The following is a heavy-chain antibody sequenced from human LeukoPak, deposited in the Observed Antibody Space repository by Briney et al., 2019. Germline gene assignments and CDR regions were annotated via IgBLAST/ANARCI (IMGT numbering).Heavy chain of an antibody. Sequence: GGPLRLSCAASGYTFSNYAMHWVRQAPGKGLEWVAVISYDGSNKYYADSVKGRFTISRDNSKNTLYLQMNSLRAEDTALYYCAREPGYDSSGYSRFDYWGQGTLVTVSS. CDR3: AREPGYDSSGYSRFDY. CDR2: ISYDGSNK. D-gene: IGHD3-22*01. V-gene: IGHV3-30*04. J-gene: IGHJ4*02. CDR1: GYTFSNYA.